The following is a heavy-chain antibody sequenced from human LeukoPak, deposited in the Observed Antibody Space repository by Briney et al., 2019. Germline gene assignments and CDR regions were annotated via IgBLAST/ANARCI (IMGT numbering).Heavy chain of an antibody. D-gene: IGHD3-9*01. V-gene: IGHV4-31*03. Sequence: SQTLSLTCTVSGGSISSGGYYWSWIRQHPGKGLEWIGYIYYSGSTYYNPSLKSRVTISVDTSKNQFSLKLSSVTAADTAVYYCARVSGILTGQTLIDYWGQGTLVTVSS. CDR2: IYYSGST. J-gene: IGHJ4*02. CDR1: GGSISSGGYY. CDR3: ARVSGILTGQTLIDY.